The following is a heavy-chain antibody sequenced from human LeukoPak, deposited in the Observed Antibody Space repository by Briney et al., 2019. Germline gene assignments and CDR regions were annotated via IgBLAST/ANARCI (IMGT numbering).Heavy chain of an antibody. CDR3: AKGQKWELPLDY. CDR2: ISVSGGNT. V-gene: IGHV3-23*01. CDR1: GFTFSSYA. D-gene: IGHD1-26*01. Sequence: GGSLRLSCAASGFTFSSYAMSWVRQAPGKGLDWVSAISVSGGNTYYADSVKGRFTISGDNSKNTLCLQMNSLRAEDTAVYYCAKGQKWELPLDYWGKGTLVTVSS. J-gene: IGHJ4*02.